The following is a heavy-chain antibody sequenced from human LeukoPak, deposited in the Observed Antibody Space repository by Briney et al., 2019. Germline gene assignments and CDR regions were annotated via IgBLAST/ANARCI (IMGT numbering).Heavy chain of an antibody. J-gene: IGHJ5*02. CDR3: AREASKAPGP. CDR1: GCTFSSYS. CDR2: ISSSRSYI. V-gene: IGHV3-21*01. Sequence: GGSLRLSCAASGCTFSSYSMTWVRQAPGKGLEWVSSISSSRSYIYYADSVKGRFTISRDNAKNSLYLQMNSLRAEDTAVSYCAREASKAPGPWGQGTLVTVSS. D-gene: IGHD1-14*01.